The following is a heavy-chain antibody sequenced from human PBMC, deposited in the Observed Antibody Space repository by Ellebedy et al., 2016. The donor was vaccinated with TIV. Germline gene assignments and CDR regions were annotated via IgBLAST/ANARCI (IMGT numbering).Heavy chain of an antibody. CDR2: ISGSGGST. J-gene: IGHJ4*02. V-gene: IGHV3-23*01. CDR1: GFTFSSYA. Sequence: PGGSLRLSCAASGFTFSSYAMSWVRQAPGKGLEWVSAISGSGGSTYYADSVKGRFTISRDNSKNTLYLQMNSLRAEDTAVYYCAGGTWVTHTGNFDYWGQGTLVTVSS. CDR3: AGGTWVTHTGNFDY. D-gene: IGHD4-23*01.